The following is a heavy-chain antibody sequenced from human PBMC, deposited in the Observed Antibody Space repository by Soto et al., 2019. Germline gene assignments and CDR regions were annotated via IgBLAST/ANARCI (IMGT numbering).Heavy chain of an antibody. Sequence: GGSLRLSCAASGFNFSSYSMNCVRQAPGKGLEWVSSISSSSSYIYYADSVKGRFTISRDNAKNSLYLQMNSLRAEDTAVYYCARDPVYYDFWSGYSSYFDYWGQGTLVTVSS. V-gene: IGHV3-21*01. D-gene: IGHD3-3*01. CDR2: ISSSSSYI. J-gene: IGHJ4*02. CDR3: ARDPVYYDFWSGYSSYFDY. CDR1: GFNFSSYS.